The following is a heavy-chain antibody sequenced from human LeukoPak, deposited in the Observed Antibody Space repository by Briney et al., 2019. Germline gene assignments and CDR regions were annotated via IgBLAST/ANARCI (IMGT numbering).Heavy chain of an antibody. CDR2: ISGSGDDT. CDR3: AKIGGAVPIDY. Sequence: GGSLRLSCAASGFPFRSYAMTWVRQAPGKGLEWVSSISGSGDDTYYADSVKGRFTISRDNSKNMLHLQLNSLRAEDTAVYCAKIGGAVPIDYWGQGTRITVSS. V-gene: IGHV3-23*01. D-gene: IGHD3-16*01. J-gene: IGHJ4*02. CDR1: GFPFRSYA.